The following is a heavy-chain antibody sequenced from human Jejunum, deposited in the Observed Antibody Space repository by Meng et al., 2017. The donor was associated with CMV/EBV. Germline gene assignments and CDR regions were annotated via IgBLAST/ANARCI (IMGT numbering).Heavy chain of an antibody. J-gene: IGHJ6*02. V-gene: IGHV3-20*01. Sequence: DYGGGWGRRAEGKGREEGSGSNWSGGKSDAESGKGRVTNARDNAKKAMYMQMNSVRAEDTALYDWARENIAVREYHYGMDVWGQGTTVTVSS. CDR1: DYG. D-gene: IGHD6-6*01. CDR2: SNWSGGK. CDR3: ARENIAVREYHYGMDV.